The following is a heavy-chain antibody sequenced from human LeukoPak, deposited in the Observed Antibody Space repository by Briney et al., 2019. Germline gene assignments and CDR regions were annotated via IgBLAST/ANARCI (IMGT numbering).Heavy chain of an antibody. J-gene: IGHJ4*02. D-gene: IGHD6-13*01. CDR2: ISSSSSYI. Sequence: GGSLRLSCAASGFTFSSYSMNWVRQAPGEGLEWVSSISSSSSYIYYADSVKGRFTISRDNAKNSLYLQMNSLRAEDTAVYYCAREIIAAAADYWGQGTLVTVSS. CDR1: GFTFSSYS. CDR3: AREIIAAAADY. V-gene: IGHV3-21*01.